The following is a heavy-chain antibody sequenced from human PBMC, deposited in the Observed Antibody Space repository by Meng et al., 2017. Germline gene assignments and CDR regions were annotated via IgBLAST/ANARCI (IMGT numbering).Heavy chain of an antibody. CDR3: ATGAAAADH. Sequence: GQLVVSGGGLVKPGGSLRLSCVASGFRVTDAWMSWVRQAPGKGLEWVGRINSNSDGGTTDYAAPVKGRFTISRDDSKNTLYLQMNSLITEDTAVYFCATGAAAADHWGQGTLVTVSS. CDR2: INSNSDGGTT. V-gene: IGHV3-15*01. D-gene: IGHD6-13*01. CDR1: GFRVTDAW. J-gene: IGHJ4*02.